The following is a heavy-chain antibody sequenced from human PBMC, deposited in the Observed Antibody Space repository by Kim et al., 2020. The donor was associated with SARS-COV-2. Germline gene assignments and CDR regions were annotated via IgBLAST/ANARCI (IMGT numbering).Heavy chain of an antibody. Sequence: GGSLRLSCAASGFTFSSYEMNWVRQAPGKGLEWVSYISSSGSTIYYADSVKGRFTISRDNAKNSLYLQMNSLRAEDTAVYYCARNPRYNWPPSGGGAKYYYYGMDVWGQGTTVTVSS. CDR1: GFTFSSYE. J-gene: IGHJ6*02. V-gene: IGHV3-48*03. D-gene: IGHD1-20*01. CDR2: ISSSGSTI. CDR3: ARNPRYNWPPSGGGAKYYYYGMDV.